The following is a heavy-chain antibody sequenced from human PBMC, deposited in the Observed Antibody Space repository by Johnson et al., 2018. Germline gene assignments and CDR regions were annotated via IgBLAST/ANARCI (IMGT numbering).Heavy chain of an antibody. CDR1: GFTVSSNY. D-gene: IGHD2-21*01. CDR2: SGSGGST. J-gene: IGHJ6*02. V-gene: IGHV3-23*04. CDR3: ARGKVGINYYYGMDV. Sequence: EVQLVESGGGLIQPGGSLRLSCAASGFTVSSNYMSWVRQAPGKGLEWVSAISGSGGSTYYADSVKGRFTISRDSSKNTLNLQMNSLRAEDTAVYYCARGKVGINYYYGMDVWGQGTTVTVSS.